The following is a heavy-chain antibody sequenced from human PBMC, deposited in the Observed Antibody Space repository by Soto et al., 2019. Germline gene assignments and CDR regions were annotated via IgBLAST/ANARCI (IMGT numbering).Heavy chain of an antibody. V-gene: IGHV1-69*13. CDR3: ARDPRDSSGYYSLTFGY. CDR1: GGTFSSYA. J-gene: IGHJ4*02. Sequence: SVKVSCKASGGTFSSYAISWVRQAPGQGLEWMGGIIPIFGTASYAQKFQGRVTITADESTSTAYMELSSLRSEDTAVYYCARDPRDSSGYYSLTFGYWGQGTLVTVYS. D-gene: IGHD3-22*01. CDR2: IIPIFGTA.